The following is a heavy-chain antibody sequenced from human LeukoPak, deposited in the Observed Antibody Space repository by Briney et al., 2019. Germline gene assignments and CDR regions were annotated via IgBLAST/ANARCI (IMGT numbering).Heavy chain of an antibody. CDR3: ANFGSSGYYYGGDY. CDR2: ISYDGSNK. V-gene: IGHV3-30*18. J-gene: IGHJ4*02. D-gene: IGHD3-22*01. CDR1: GFTFSSYG. Sequence: PGGSLRLSCAASGFTFSSYGMHWVRQAPGKGLEWVAVISYDGSNKYYADSVKGRFTISRDNSKNTLYLQMNSLRAEDTAVYYCANFGSSGYYYGGDYWGQGTLVTVS.